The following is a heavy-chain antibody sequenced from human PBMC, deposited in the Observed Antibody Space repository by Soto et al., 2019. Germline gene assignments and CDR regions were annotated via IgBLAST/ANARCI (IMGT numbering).Heavy chain of an antibody. CDR2: ISDSSSII. J-gene: IGHJ4*02. D-gene: IGHD3-22*01. Sequence: GGSLRLSCAASGFTFSTYSMNWVRQAPGKGLEWVAYISDSSSIIYYADSVKGRFTISRDNSKNTLYLQMGSLRAEDMAVYYCARSPYYYDSSGYMQYYFDYWGQGTLVTVSS. V-gene: IGHV3-48*01. CDR1: GFTFSTYS. CDR3: ARSPYYYDSSGYMQYYFDY.